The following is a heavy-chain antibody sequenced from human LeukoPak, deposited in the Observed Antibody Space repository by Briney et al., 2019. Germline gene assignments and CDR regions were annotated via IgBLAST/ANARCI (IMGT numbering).Heavy chain of an antibody. CDR2: ISGSGGST. CDR1: GFTFSSYA. V-gene: IGHV3-23*01. J-gene: IGHJ4*02. D-gene: IGHD4-17*01. CDR3: AKSGGVTTTLGY. Sequence: PGESLRLSCAASGFTFSSYAMSWVRQAPGKGLEWVSAISGSGGSTYYADSVKGRFTISRDNSKNTLYLQMNSLRAEDTAVYYCAKSGGVTTTLGYWGQGTLVTVSS.